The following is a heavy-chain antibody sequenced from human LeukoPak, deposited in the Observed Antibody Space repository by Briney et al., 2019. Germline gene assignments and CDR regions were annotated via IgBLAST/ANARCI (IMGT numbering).Heavy chain of an antibody. CDR2: VSTDSGNS. V-gene: IGHV1-8*02. CDR3: ARGVSRGVDY. J-gene: IGHJ4*02. CDR1: GYTFTNYD. D-gene: IGHD3-16*01. Sequence: ASVTVSCKASGYTFTNYDINWVRQATGQGLEWLGWVSTDSGNSDTAQKFHGRITLTSDTHITTVFLEPRNLRSDDTAVYYCARGVSRGVDYWGQGTLGTLSS.